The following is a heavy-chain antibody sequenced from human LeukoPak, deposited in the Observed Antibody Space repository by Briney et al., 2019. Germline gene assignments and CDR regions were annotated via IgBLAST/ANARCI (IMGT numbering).Heavy chain of an antibody. J-gene: IGHJ6*03. D-gene: IGHD2-2*01. CDR1: GGSISSGSYY. CDR3: AREIVPAAIEPYMDV. V-gene: IGHV4-61*02. Sequence: PSQTLSLTCTVSGGSISSGSYYWSWIRQPAGKGLERIGRIYTSGSTNYNPSLKSRVTISVDTSKNQFSLKLSSVTAADTAVYYCAREIVPAAIEPYMDVWGKGTTVTVSS. CDR2: IYTSGST.